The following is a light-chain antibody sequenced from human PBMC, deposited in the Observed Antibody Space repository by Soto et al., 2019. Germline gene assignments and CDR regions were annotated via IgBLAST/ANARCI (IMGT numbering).Light chain of an antibody. CDR2: EVD. J-gene: IGLJ2*01. V-gene: IGLV2-23*02. CDR1: SSDVGTYDL. CDR3: SSYEGGSALL. Sequence: SVLTQPASLSGSPGQSVTISCTGTSSDVGTYDLVSWYQQHPGKGTKLLIFEVDERPSGISSRFSGSKSDNTAFLTISGLQPEDEASYYCSSYEGGSALLFGGGNKLTVL.